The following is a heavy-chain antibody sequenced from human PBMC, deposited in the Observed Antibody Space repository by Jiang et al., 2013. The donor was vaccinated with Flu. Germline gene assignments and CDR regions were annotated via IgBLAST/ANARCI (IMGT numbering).Heavy chain of an antibody. CDR3: TTDLRVVVVAATQEGLYFDY. V-gene: IGHV3-15*01. J-gene: IGHJ4*02. Sequence: GGTTDYAAPVKGRFTISRDDSKNTLYLQMNSLKTEDTAVYYCTTDLRVVVVAATQEGLYFDYWGQGTLVTVSS. D-gene: IGHD2-15*01. CDR2: GGTT.